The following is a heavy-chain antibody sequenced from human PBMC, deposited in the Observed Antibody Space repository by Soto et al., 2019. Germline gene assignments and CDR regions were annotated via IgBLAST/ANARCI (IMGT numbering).Heavy chain of an antibody. J-gene: IGHJ4*02. CDR3: AKVSGVMVVVPAAIVGFFDY. Sequence: GGSLRLSCAASGFTFSSYAMSWVRQAQGKGLEWVSAISGSGGSTYYADSVKGRFTISRDNSKNTLYLQMNSLRAEDTAVYYCAKVSGVMVVVPAAIVGFFDYCGQGMLVTVSA. CDR1: GFTFSSYA. V-gene: IGHV3-23*01. D-gene: IGHD2-2*02. CDR2: ISGSGGST.